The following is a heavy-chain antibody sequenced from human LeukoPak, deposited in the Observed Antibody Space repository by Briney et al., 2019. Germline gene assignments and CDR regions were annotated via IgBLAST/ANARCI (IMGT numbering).Heavy chain of an antibody. J-gene: IGHJ4*02. V-gene: IGHV4-34*01. CDR2: INHSGST. CDR3: ARGSPHHYGSGSYYNSPIFGY. CDR1: GGSFSGYY. D-gene: IGHD3-10*01. Sequence: NSSETLSLTCAVYGGSFSGYYWSWIRQPPGKGLEWIGEINHSGSTNYNPSLKSRVTISVDTSKNQFSLKLSSVTAADTAVYYCARGSPHHYGSGSYYNSPIFGYWGQGTLVTVSS.